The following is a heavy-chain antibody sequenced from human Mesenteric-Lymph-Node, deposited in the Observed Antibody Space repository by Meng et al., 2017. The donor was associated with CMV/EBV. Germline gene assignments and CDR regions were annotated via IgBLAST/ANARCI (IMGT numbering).Heavy chain of an antibody. CDR1: GFTFADFA. Sequence: GGSLRPSCAAPGFTFADFAMHWVRQGPGKGLEWVSGISWDSGSIGYADSVKGRFTIPRDNAKNSLYLQMNSLRAEDTALYYYEKDQYRNYYYGMDVWGQGTTVTVSS. J-gene: IGHJ6*02. V-gene: IGHV3-9*01. D-gene: IGHD1-1*01. CDR3: EKDQYRNYYYGMDV. CDR2: ISWDSGSI.